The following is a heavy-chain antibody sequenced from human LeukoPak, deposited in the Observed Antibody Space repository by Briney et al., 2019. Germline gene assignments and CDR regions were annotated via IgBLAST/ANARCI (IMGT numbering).Heavy chain of an antibody. V-gene: IGHV1-46*01. J-gene: IGHJ3*02. Sequence: EASVKVSCKASGYTFTSYDINWVRQATGQGLEWMGIINPSGGSTSYAQKFQGRVTMTRDMSTSTVYMELSSLRSEDTAVYYCARDRQYYYDSSGPDAFDIWGQGTMVTVSS. D-gene: IGHD3-22*01. CDR1: GYTFTSYD. CDR3: ARDRQYYYDSSGPDAFDI. CDR2: INPSGGST.